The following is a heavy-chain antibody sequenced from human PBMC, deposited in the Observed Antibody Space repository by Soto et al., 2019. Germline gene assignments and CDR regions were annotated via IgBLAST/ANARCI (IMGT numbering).Heavy chain of an antibody. CDR2: ISGRGGST. V-gene: IGHV3-23*01. CDR3: ALPPYESYYDSSGYYPSPT. J-gene: IGHJ5*02. D-gene: IGHD3-22*01. Sequence: EVQLLESGGGLVQPGGSLRLSCAASGFTFSSYGMSWVRQAPGKGLEWVSSISGRGGSTYYADSVKGRFTISRDYSKNTLYLQMNSLRAEDTAVYYCALPPYESYYDSSGYYPSPTWGQGTLVTVSS. CDR1: GFTFSSYG.